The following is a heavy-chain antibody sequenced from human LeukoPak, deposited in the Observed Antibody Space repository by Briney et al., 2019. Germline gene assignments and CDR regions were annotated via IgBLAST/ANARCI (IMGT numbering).Heavy chain of an antibody. Sequence: GGSLRLSCAASGFTVSSNYMSWVRQAPGKGLEWVSVIHSGGSTYYADSVKGQFTISRDNSKNTLYLQMNSLRAEDTAVYYCWLHYGMDVWGQGTTVTVSS. J-gene: IGHJ6*02. CDR1: GFTVSSNY. CDR2: IHSGGST. D-gene: IGHD5-12*01. CDR3: WLHYGMDV. V-gene: IGHV3-53*01.